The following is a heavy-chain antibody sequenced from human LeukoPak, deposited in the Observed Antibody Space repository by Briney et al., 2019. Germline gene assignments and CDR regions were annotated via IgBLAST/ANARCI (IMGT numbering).Heavy chain of an antibody. CDR1: GFTFSSYS. CDR3: ARDLTTVTTAVFAY. J-gene: IGHJ4*02. CDR2: ISTSSTYR. V-gene: IGHV3-21*06. D-gene: IGHD4-11*01. Sequence: GGSLRLXCAASGFTFSSYSMNWVRQAPGKGLEWVSSISTSSTYRYYADSVKGRFTISRDKAKSSLYLQMNSLRAEDTAVYYCARDLTTVTTAVFAYWGQGTLVTVSS.